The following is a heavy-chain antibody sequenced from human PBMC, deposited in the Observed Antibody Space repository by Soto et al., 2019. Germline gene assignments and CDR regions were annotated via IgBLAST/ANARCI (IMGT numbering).Heavy chain of an antibody. V-gene: IGHV4-39*01. CDR2: IYYSGST. D-gene: IGHD3-10*01. Sequence: SDTLSLTYTVSGGSISSSSYYWGWIRQPPGKGLEWIGSIYYSGSTYYNPSLKSRVTISVDTSKNQFSLKLSSVTAADTAVYYCARRKVWFGDCGMDVWGQGTTVTVSS. CDR3: ARRKVWFGDCGMDV. CDR1: GGSISSSSYY. J-gene: IGHJ6*02.